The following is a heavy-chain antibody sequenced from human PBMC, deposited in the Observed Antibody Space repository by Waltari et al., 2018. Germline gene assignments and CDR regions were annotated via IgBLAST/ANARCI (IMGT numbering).Heavy chain of an antibody. V-gene: IGHV3-7*01. CDR1: GFTFNPHW. CDR2: IKTDGSGK. Sequence: VESGGGLVQHGGSLRLSCAASGFTFNPHWMSWVRQAPGKGLEWVANIKTDGSGKYYVDSVKGRFTISRDNAKNSLSLQMSTLRDEDTGRYYCARDWSGSGRGINYWGQGTLVTVSS. D-gene: IGHD3-3*01. J-gene: IGHJ4*02. CDR3: ARDWSGSGRGINY.